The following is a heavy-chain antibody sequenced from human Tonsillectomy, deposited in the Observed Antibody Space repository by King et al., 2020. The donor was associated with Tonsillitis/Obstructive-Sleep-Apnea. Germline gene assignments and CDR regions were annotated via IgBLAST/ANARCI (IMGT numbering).Heavy chain of an antibody. D-gene: IGHD3-3*01. CDR1: GFTFSSYA. Sequence: VQLVESGGGVVQPGRSLRLSCAASGFTFSSYAMHWVRQAPGKGLEWVAVISYDGSNKYYADSVKGRFTISRDNSKNTLYLQMNSLRAEDTAVYYCARPPLFRFWEWSSCDYWGQGPLVPVSS. CDR3: ARPPLFRFWEWSSCDY. CDR2: ISYDGSNK. V-gene: IGHV3-30*04. J-gene: IGHJ4*02.